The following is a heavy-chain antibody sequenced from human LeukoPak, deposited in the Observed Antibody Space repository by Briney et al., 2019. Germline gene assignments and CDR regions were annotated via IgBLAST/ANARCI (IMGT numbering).Heavy chain of an antibody. D-gene: IGHD3-22*01. Sequence: EGSLRLSCAASGFTFSSYSMNWVRQAPGKGLEWVSSISSSSSYIYYADSVKGRFTISRDNAKNSLYLQMNSLRAEDTAVYYCARDLRSSGYYAFDYWGQGTLVTVSS. J-gene: IGHJ4*02. CDR3: ARDLRSSGYYAFDY. CDR2: ISSSSSYI. V-gene: IGHV3-21*01. CDR1: GFTFSSYS.